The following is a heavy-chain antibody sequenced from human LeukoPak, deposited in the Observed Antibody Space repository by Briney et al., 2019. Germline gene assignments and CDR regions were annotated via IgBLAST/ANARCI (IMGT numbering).Heavy chain of an antibody. D-gene: IGHD3-16*02. Sequence: GGSLRLSCAASGFTFSDYCMSWIRQAPGKGLEWVAFIRYDGSNKYYADSVKGRFTISRDNSKNTLYLQMNSLRAEDTAVYYCAKDRGTYLSRYFDYWGQGTLVTVSS. CDR3: AKDRGTYLSRYFDY. CDR2: IRYDGSNK. CDR1: GFTFSDYC. J-gene: IGHJ4*02. V-gene: IGHV3-30*02.